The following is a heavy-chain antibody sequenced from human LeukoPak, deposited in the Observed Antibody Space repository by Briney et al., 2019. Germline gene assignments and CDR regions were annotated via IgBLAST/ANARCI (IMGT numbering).Heavy chain of an antibody. D-gene: IGHD1-26*01. Sequence: PGGSLRLSCAASGFTFSSYAMSWVRQAPGKGLEWVSAISGSGGSTYYADSVKGRFTISRDNSKNTLYLQMNSLRAEDTAVYYCAKRAGLYSGSSRSTHWGQGTLVTVPS. V-gene: IGHV3-23*01. CDR3: AKRAGLYSGSSRSTH. CDR1: GFTFSSYA. CDR2: ISGSGGST. J-gene: IGHJ4*02.